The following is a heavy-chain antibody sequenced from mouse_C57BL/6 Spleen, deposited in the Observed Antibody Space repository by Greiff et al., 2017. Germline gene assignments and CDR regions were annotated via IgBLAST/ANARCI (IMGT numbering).Heavy chain of an antibody. CDR1: GYTFTSYW. D-gene: IGHD2-4*01. Sequence: QVQLKQPGAELVKPGASVKVSCKASGYTFTSYWMHWVKQRPGQGLEWIGRIHPSDSDTNYNQKFKGKATLTVDKSSSTAYMQLSSLTSEDSAVYYCAIIYDYDDGFAYWGQGTLVTVSA. CDR2: IHPSDSDT. J-gene: IGHJ3*01. V-gene: IGHV1-74*01. CDR3: AIIYDYDDGFAY.